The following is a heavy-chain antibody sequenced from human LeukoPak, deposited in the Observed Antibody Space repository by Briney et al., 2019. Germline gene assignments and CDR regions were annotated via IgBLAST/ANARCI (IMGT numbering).Heavy chain of an antibody. J-gene: IGHJ3*02. Sequence: SETLSLTCAVYGGSFSGYYWSWIRQPPGKGLEWIGEINHSGSTNYNPSLKSRVTISVDTSKNQFSLKLSSVTVADTAVYYCARYPYYGSGIGAFDIWGQGTMVTVSS. V-gene: IGHV4-34*01. CDR1: GGSFSGYY. D-gene: IGHD3-10*01. CDR2: INHSGST. CDR3: ARYPYYGSGIGAFDI.